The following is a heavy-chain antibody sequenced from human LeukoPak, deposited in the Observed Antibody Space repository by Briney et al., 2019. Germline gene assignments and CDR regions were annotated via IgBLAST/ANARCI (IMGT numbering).Heavy chain of an antibody. V-gene: IGHV4-59*12. CDR2: IYYSGST. Sequence: SETLSLTCTVSGGSISSYYWSWVRQPPGKGLEWIGYIYYSGSTNYNPSLKSRVTISVDTSKNQFSLKLSSVTAADTAVYYCARGWRFGELFLDYWGQGTLVTVSS. J-gene: IGHJ4*02. CDR1: GGSISSYY. CDR3: ARGWRFGELFLDY. D-gene: IGHD3-10*01.